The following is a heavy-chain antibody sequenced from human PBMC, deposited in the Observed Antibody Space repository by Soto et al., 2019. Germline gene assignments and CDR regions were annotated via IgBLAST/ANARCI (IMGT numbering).Heavy chain of an antibody. J-gene: IGHJ4*02. CDR1: GFTFSSYA. V-gene: IGHV3-30*04. D-gene: IGHD5-18*01. Sequence: QVHLVESGGGVVQPGRSLKLSCADSGFTFSSYAMHWVRQAPGKGLEWVAIISYDGSIKYYADSVKGRFTISRDNSKNTQYLQMNSLRAEDTAVYYCARDLSGYGYDYWGQGTLVTVSS. CDR3: ARDLSGYGYDY. CDR2: ISYDGSIK.